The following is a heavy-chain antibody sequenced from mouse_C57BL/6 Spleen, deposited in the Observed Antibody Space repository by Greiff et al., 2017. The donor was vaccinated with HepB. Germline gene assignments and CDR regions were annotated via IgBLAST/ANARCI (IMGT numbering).Heavy chain of an antibody. CDR3: ARGGTGKDYAMDY. CDR1: GYAFTNYL. CDR2: INPGSGGT. D-gene: IGHD4-1*01. V-gene: IGHV1-54*01. J-gene: IGHJ4*01. Sequence: VKLQESGAELVRPGTSVKVSCKASGYAFTNYLIEWVKQRPGQGLEWIGVINPGSGGTNYNEKFKGKATMTADKSSSTAYMQISSLTSEDSAVYFCARGGTGKDYAMDYWGQGTSVTVSS.